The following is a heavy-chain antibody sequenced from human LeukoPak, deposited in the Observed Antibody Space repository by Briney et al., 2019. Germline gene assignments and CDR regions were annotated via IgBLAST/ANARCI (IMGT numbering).Heavy chain of an antibody. V-gene: IGHV4-61*01. D-gene: IGHD5-18*01. Sequence: SETLSLTCTVSGDSVSSDNYYWSWIRQPPGKGLEWIGYIFYSGSANYNPSLKSRVTISVNTSKNQFSLKLSSVTAADTARYYCARAGGYSFGYGVDVWGQGTTVTVSS. CDR3: ARAGGYSFGYGVDV. J-gene: IGHJ6*02. CDR1: GDSVSSDNYY. CDR2: IFYSGSA.